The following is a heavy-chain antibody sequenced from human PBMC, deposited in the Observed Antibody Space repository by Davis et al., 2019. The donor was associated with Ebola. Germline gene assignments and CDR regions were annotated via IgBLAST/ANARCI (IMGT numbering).Heavy chain of an antibody. D-gene: IGHD3-3*01. CDR3: TRRRHYDFWSGSDY. CDR1: GFTFSNAW. CDR2: IKSKTDGGTT. V-gene: IGHV3-15*01. Sequence: GESLKISCAASGFTFSNAWMSWVRQAPGKGLEWVGRIKSKTDGGTTDYAAPVKGRFTISRDDSKSIAYLQMNSLKTEDTAVYYCTRRRHYDFWSGSDYWGQGTLVTVSS. J-gene: IGHJ4*02.